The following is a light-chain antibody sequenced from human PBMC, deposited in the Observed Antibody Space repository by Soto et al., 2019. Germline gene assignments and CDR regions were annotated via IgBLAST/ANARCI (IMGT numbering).Light chain of an antibody. CDR3: QHYNSYYT. CDR2: DAS. CDR1: QSISSW. V-gene: IGKV1-5*01. J-gene: IGKJ2*01. Sequence: DIQMTQSPSTLSASVGDRVTITCLASQSISSWLAWYQQKPGKAPKLLFYDASSLESGVPSRFSGSGSGTEFTLTISSLQPDDFATYYCQHYNSYYTFGQGTKLEIK.